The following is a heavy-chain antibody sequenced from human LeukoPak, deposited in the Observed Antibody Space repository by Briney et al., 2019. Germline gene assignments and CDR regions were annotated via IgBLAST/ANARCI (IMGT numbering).Heavy chain of an antibody. CDR2: IYTSGST. V-gene: IGHV4-4*07. Sequence: SETLSLTCTASGGSISSYYWSWIRQPAGKGLEWIGRIYTSGSTNYNPSLKSRVTMSVDTSKNQFSLRLSSVTAADTAVYYCARHLVKGTMIDYYFDYWGQGTLVTVSS. CDR3: ARHLVKGTMIDYYFDY. CDR1: GGSISSYY. J-gene: IGHJ4*02. D-gene: IGHD3-22*01.